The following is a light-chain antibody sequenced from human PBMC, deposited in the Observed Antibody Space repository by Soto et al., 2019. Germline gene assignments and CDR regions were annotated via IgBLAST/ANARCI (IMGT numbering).Light chain of an antibody. Sequence: DIQMTQSPSTLSASVGDRVTITCRASQSISSWLAWYQQKPGKAPKLLIYDASSLESGVPSRFSGSGSGTEFTLTISNLQPDDFASYYCQQYKSYSWTFGQGTKVDI. CDR2: DAS. CDR1: QSISSW. V-gene: IGKV1-5*01. J-gene: IGKJ1*01. CDR3: QQYKSYSWT.